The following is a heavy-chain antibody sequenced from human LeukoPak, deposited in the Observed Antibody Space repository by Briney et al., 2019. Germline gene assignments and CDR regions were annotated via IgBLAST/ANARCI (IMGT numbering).Heavy chain of an antibody. CDR2: ISSSGSTI. CDR3: ARALTTTMAPG. V-gene: IGHV3-48*03. CDR1: GFTFSSYE. Sequence: RGGSLRLSCAASGFTFSSYEMNWVRQAPGKGLEWVSYISSSGSTIYYADSVKGRFTISRDNAKNSLYLQMNSLRADDTAVYYCARALTTTMAPGGGQGTLVTVSS. J-gene: IGHJ4*02. D-gene: IGHD5-18*01.